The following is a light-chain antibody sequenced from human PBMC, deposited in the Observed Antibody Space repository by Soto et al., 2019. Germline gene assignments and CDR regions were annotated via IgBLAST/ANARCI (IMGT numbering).Light chain of an antibody. CDR3: QQSKNWPPWT. J-gene: IGKJ1*01. Sequence: EIVMTQSPATLSVSPGERVTLSCRASQSVRSSLAWYQQKPGQAPRLLIYGASNRATGIPARFSGSGSGTEFTLTISSLQSEDFAVYYCQQSKNWPPWTFGPGTKVEFK. CDR1: QSVRSS. CDR2: GAS. V-gene: IGKV3-15*01.